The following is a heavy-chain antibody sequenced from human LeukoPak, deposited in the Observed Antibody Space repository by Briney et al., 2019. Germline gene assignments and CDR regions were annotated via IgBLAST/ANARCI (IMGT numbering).Heavy chain of an antibody. CDR2: ISAYNGNT. V-gene: IGHV1-18*01. CDR3: ARDGSGATVTTSGDY. Sequence: ASVKVSCKASGYTFTSYGISWVRQAPGQGLEWGGWISAYNGNTNYAQKLQGRGTMTTDTSTSTPYMELRSLRSDDTAVYYCARDGSGATVTTSGDYWGQGTLVTVPS. D-gene: IGHD4-17*01. CDR1: GYTFTSYG. J-gene: IGHJ4*02.